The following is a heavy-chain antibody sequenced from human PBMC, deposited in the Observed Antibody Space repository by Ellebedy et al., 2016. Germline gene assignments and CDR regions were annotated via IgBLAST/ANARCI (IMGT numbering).Heavy chain of an antibody. CDR3: ARVDDFWSGYYWYFDY. V-gene: IGHV3-7*04. D-gene: IGHD3-3*01. CDR1: GFTFSSYW. J-gene: IGHJ4*02. CDR2: IKQDGSEK. Sequence: GESLKISCAASGFTFSSYWMSWVRQAPGKGLEWVANIKQDGSEKYYVDSVKGRFTISRDNAKNSLYLQMNSLRAEDTAVYYCARVDDFWSGYYWYFDYWGQGTLVTVSS.